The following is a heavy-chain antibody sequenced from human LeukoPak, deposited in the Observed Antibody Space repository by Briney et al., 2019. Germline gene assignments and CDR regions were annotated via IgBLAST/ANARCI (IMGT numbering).Heavy chain of an antibody. V-gene: IGHV3-72*01. CDR1: GFTFSDHY. Sequence: PGRSLRLSCAASGFTFSDHYMDWVRQAPGKGLEWVGRTRNKANSYTTEYAASVKGRFTISRDDSKNSLYLQMNSLKTEDTAVYYCARDLYEIGDAFDIWGQGTMVTVSS. CDR2: TRNKANSYTT. D-gene: IGHD5/OR15-5a*01. J-gene: IGHJ3*02. CDR3: ARDLYEIGDAFDI.